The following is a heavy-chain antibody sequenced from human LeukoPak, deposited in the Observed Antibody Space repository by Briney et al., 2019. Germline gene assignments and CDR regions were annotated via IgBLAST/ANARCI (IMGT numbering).Heavy chain of an antibody. J-gene: IGHJ3*01. CDR1: AFTFSSYG. CDR3: AIHGGGTIRIEAFDV. D-gene: IGHD3-3*01. Sequence: GGSLRLSCAASAFTFSSYGMSWGRQAPGKGVEWVSAISGDGRDIFYAGAVKGRFTISRENSKNTLYMQMKSVRDEDTALYYCAIHGGGTIRIEAFDVWGQGTMVTISS. V-gene: IGHV3-23*01. CDR2: ISGDGRDI.